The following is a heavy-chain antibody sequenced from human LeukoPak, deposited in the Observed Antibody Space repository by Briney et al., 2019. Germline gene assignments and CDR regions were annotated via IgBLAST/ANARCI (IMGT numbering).Heavy chain of an antibody. CDR1: RFTFSNYW. J-gene: IGHJ4*02. Sequence: GGSLRLSCAASRFTFSNYWMSWVRQAPGKGLEWVANINQDGSEKYYVDSVKGRFTISRDNAKNSLYLQMNSLRVDDTAVYYCARERFHGSGAPKYDYWGQGTLVTVSS. CDR3: ARERFHGSGAPKYDY. V-gene: IGHV3-7*01. CDR2: INQDGSEK. D-gene: IGHD3-10*01.